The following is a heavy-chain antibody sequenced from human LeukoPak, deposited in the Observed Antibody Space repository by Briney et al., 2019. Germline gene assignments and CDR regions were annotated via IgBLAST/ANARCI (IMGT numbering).Heavy chain of an antibody. CDR2: ISGSGGST. V-gene: IGHV3-23*01. CDR3: ARTGGIVVVPAAKGNDY. D-gene: IGHD2-2*01. Sequence: GGSLRLSCAASGFTFSSYAMSRVRQAPGKGLEWVSAISGSGGSTYYADSVKGRFTISRDNSKNTLYLQMNSLRAEDTAVYYCARTGGIVVVPAAKGNDYWGQGTLVTVSS. J-gene: IGHJ4*02. CDR1: GFTFSSYA.